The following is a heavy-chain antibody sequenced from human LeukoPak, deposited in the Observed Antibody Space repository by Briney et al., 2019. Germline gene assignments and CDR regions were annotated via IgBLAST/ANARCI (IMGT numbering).Heavy chain of an antibody. CDR1: GGTFSSYA. Sequence: ASVKVSCKASGGTFSSYAISWVRQTPGQGLEWMGGIIPIFGTANYAQKFQGRVTTTADKSTSTAYMELSSLRSEDTAVYHCATEPLPDDDAFDIWGQGTMVTVSS. CDR2: IIPIFGTA. D-gene: IGHD1-14*01. V-gene: IGHV1-69*06. CDR3: ATEPLPDDDAFDI. J-gene: IGHJ3*02.